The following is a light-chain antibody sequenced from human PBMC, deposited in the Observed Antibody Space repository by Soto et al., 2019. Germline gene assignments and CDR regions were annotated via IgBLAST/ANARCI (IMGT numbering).Light chain of an antibody. CDR3: QQYNNWPWT. V-gene: IGKV3-15*01. J-gene: IGKJ1*01. Sequence: VVVTQYPATLYVSPGERVTLSCRASQSVSSNLAWYQQKPGQAPRLLIYGASTRATGFPARFSGSGSGTDFTLTISSLQSEDFAVYYCQQYNNWPWTLGQGTKV. CDR2: GAS. CDR1: QSVSSN.